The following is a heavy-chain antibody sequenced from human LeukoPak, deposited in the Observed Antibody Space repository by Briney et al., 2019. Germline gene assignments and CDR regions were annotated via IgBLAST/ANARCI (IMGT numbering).Heavy chain of an antibody. CDR3: ARHETDYPEY. Sequence: SETLSLTCTVSGGSISSYYWSWIRQPPGKGLEWIGYIYYSGSTYYNPSLKSRVTISVDTSKNQFSLKLSSVTAADTAVYYCARHETDYPEYWGQGTLVTVSS. CDR2: IYYSGST. V-gene: IGHV4-59*08. CDR1: GGSISSYY. J-gene: IGHJ4*02. D-gene: IGHD4-11*01.